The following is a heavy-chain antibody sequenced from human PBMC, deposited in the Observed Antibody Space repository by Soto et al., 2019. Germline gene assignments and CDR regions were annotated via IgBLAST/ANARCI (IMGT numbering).Heavy chain of an antibody. J-gene: IGHJ3*02. V-gene: IGHV3-53*01. D-gene: IGHD2-2*01. CDR2: LYRGGVA. Sequence: EVQLVESGGGLIQPGGSLRLACVASGFTVRDNFMIWVRQAPGRVLEWVSALYRGGVAYYADAVKGRFIVSRDHPETTLYLQMTSLRADDSAIYYCARARVEVPAHPRLDAFDMWGQGTVVTVS. CDR3: ARARVEVPAHPRLDAFDM. CDR1: GFTVRDNF.